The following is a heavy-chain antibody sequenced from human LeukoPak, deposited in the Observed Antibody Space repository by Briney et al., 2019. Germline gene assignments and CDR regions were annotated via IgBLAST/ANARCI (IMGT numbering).Heavy chain of an antibody. D-gene: IGHD3-3*01. J-gene: IGHJ4*02. CDR3: ASRYDFWSGYPSSSGYSYYFDY. V-gene: IGHV4-34*01. CDR2: INHSGST. Sequence: PSETLSLTCAVYGGSFSGYYWSWIRQPPGKGLEWIGEINHSGSTNYNPSLKSRVTISVDTSKNQFSLKLSSVTAADTAVYYCASRYDFWSGYPSSSGYSYYFDYWGQGTLVTVSS. CDR1: GGSFSGYY.